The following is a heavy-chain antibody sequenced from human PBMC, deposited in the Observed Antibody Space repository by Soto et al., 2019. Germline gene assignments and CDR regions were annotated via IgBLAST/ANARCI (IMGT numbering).Heavy chain of an antibody. CDR2: IYWDDDK. Sequence: QITLKESGPTLVKPTQTLTLTCTFSGFSLSTTGEGVGWIRQPPGKALEWLALIYWDDDKRYSPSLKNRLTITKATTKTQVVLTMANLNPVDTATYYCVQSRCGGDCLQSYSSHSYYGLDVWGQGTTVTVSS. CDR3: VQSRCGGDCLQSYSSHSYYGLDV. D-gene: IGHD2-21*02. CDR1: GFSLSTTGEG. V-gene: IGHV2-5*02. J-gene: IGHJ6*02.